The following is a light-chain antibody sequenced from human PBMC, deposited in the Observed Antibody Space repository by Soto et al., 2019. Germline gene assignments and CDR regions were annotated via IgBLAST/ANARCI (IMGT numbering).Light chain of an antibody. CDR2: ANH. V-gene: IGLV1-44*01. Sequence: QSVLTQPPSASGTPGQTVAISCSGSTSNIGSNTVNWYHQVPGAAPKLVMFANHERPSGVPDRFSGSKSGTSASLAISGLQSEDEADYYCATWDDGLKGPVFGGGTKLTVL. CDR1: TSNIGSNT. J-gene: IGLJ3*02. CDR3: ATWDDGLKGPV.